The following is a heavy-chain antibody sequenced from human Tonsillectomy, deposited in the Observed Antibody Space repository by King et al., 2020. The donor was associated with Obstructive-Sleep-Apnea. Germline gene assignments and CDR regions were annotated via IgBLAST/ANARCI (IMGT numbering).Heavy chain of an antibody. V-gene: IGHV3-30-3*01. CDR1: GFIFSSYA. Sequence: QVQLVESGGGVVQPGNSLRLSCAASGFIFSSYAMHWVRQAPGKGLEWVAVVSYDGNNKYYADSVKGRFTISRDNSKNTLYLQMNSLGVADTAVYYCATSGVISVASTFDYWGQGILVTVSS. J-gene: IGHJ4*02. D-gene: IGHD6-19*01. CDR2: VSYDGNNK. CDR3: ATSGVISVASTFDY.